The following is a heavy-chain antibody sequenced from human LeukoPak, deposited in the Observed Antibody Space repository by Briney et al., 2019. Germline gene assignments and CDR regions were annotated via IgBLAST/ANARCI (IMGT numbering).Heavy chain of an antibody. J-gene: IGHJ6*03. CDR3: ARAPRSGYSYRYYYYMDV. V-gene: IGHV4-59*12. CDR1: GGSISSYY. CDR2: IYYSGST. Sequence: SETLSLTCTVSGGSISSYYWSWIRQPPGKGLEWIGYIYYSGSTYYNPSLKSRVTISVDTSKNQFSLKLSSVTAADTAVYYCARAPRSGYSYRYYYYMDVWGKGTTVTVSS. D-gene: IGHD5-18*01.